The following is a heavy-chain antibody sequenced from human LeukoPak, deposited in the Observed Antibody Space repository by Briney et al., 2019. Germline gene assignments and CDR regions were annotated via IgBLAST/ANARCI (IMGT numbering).Heavy chain of an antibody. CDR2: IYYSGST. D-gene: IGHD6-13*01. V-gene: IGHV4-59*12. Sequence: PSETLSLTCTVSGGSISSYYWSWIRQPPGKGLEWIGYIYYSGSTNYNPSLKSRVTISVDTSKNQFSLKLSSVTAADTAVYYCARGAAGTTPFDYWGQGTLVTVSS. CDR1: GGSISSYY. J-gene: IGHJ4*02. CDR3: ARGAAGTTPFDY.